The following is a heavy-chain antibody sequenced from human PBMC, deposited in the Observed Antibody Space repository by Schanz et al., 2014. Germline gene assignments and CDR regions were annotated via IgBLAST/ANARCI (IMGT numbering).Heavy chain of an antibody. J-gene: IGHJ5*01. V-gene: IGHV3-23*04. CDR3: SKDKQGSRSDDS. CDR2: ITTGGNT. Sequence: EVQLVESGGGLVQPGGSLRLSCAASGFIFSNSWMSWVRQAPGKGLEWVSSITTGGNTYYRDSVKGRFIVSRDNSKNTLYLEMNRLRVDDTAVYYCSKDKQGSRSDDSWGQGTLVTVSS. D-gene: IGHD2-15*01. CDR1: GFIFSNSW.